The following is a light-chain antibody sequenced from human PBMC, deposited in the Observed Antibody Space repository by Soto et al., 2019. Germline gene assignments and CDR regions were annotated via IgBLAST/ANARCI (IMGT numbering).Light chain of an antibody. J-gene: IGLJ1*01. CDR2: EVT. CDR3: SSSTSSRSYV. CDR1: SSDVGGYNY. V-gene: IGLV2-14*01. Sequence: QSVLTQPGSVSGSPGQSITISCTGTSSDVGGYNYVSWYQQLPGKAPKLMIYEVTNRPSGVSSRFYGSKSGNTASLTISGLQAEDEADYYCSSSTSSRSYVFGTGNKVTV.